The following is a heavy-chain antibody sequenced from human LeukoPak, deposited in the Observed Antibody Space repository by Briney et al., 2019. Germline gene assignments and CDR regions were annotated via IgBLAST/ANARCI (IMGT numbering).Heavy chain of an antibody. D-gene: IGHD3-22*01. CDR1: GFTFSSYW. Sequence: GGSLRLSCAASGFTFSSYWMNWVRQAPGKGLEWVANIKQDGNEKYYVDSVKGRFTISRDNSKNTLYLQMNSLRAEDTAVYYCAKPREYYYDSSGYYPSWGQGTLVTVSS. CDR3: AKPREYYYDSSGYYPS. J-gene: IGHJ4*02. CDR2: IKQDGNEK. V-gene: IGHV3-7*03.